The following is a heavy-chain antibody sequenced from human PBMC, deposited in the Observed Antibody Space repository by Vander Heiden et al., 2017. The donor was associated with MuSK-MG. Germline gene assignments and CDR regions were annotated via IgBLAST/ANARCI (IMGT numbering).Heavy chain of an antibody. CDR1: GFNFSDYA. V-gene: IGHV3-23*01. J-gene: IGHJ4*02. Sequence: EVLLLESGGGLVQPGGSLKLSCAAAGFNFSDYAMHWVRQAPGKGLEWVSSISAMFGKTYYAESVKGRFTISRDNSKNTVLLQMNSLRAEDTSVYFCVKDLDFDFWSGSLLQYWGQGTLVTVSA. D-gene: IGHD3-3*01. CDR2: ISAMFGKT. CDR3: VKDLDFDFWSGSLLQY.